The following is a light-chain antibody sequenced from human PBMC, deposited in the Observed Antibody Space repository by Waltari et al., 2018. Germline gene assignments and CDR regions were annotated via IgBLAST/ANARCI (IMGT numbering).Light chain of an antibody. Sequence: QSALTQPASVSGSPGQSITISCTAVNSNVDILHLVSWYQHHPGRNPRLLIYEISQRPSGISNRFSGSKSGNTASPTISGLQPEDEADYFCCSFAGYGIYVFGSGTQVSVL. CDR3: CSFAGYGIYV. J-gene: IGLJ1*01. V-gene: IGLV2-23*02. CDR2: EIS. CDR1: NSNVDILHL.